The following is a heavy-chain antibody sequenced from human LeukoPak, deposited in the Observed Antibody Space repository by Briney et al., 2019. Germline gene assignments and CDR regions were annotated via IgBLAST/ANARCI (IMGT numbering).Heavy chain of an antibody. D-gene: IGHD3-22*01. J-gene: IGHJ3*02. V-gene: IGHV1-2*02. CDR2: INPNSGGT. Sequence: ASVKVSCKASGYTFTGYYMHWVRQAPGQGLEWMGWINPNSGGTNYAQKFQGRVTMTRDTSISTAYMELSSLRSEDTAVYYCARVLYYYDSSGYYSHAFDIWGQGTMVTVSS. CDR1: GYTFTGYY. CDR3: ARVLYYYDSSGYYSHAFDI.